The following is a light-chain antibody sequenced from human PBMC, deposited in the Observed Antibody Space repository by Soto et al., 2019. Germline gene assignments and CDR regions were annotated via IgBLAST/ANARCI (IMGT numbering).Light chain of an antibody. CDR3: QQHSNSPWT. CDR2: AVS. CDR1: QTISNNY. J-gene: IGKJ1*01. V-gene: IGKV3-20*01. Sequence: EIVLTQSPGTLTLSPGESAALSCRASQTISNNYLVWYRQKPGQAPRLLIYAVSSRAAGIPDRFSGSGSGTDFALTIARLEPEDSAVYYCQQHSNSPWTFGLGTRVEI.